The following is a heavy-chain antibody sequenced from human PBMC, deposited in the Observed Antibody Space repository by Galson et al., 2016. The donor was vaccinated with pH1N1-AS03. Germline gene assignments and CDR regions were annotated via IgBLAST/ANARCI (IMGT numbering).Heavy chain of an antibody. CDR1: SASISSYY. CDR3: AGGSPAPFDY. V-gene: IGHV4-59*01. CDR2: IYYSGRT. Sequence: SETLSLTCTFSSASISSYYLSWIRQPPGKGLEWIGYIYYSGRTNYNPSLKSRFTISIDTSKNQFSLKLSSVTAADTAVYYCAGGSPAPFDYWGQGTLFTVSS. J-gene: IGHJ4*02. D-gene: IGHD3-16*01.